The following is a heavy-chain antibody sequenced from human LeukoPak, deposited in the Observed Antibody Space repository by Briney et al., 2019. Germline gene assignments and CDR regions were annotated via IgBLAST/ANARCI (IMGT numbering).Heavy chain of an antibody. CDR1: GYTFTSYG. CDR2: ISAYNGNT. CDR3: ARDGGNYQSAAIYYYYYGMDV. V-gene: IGHV1-18*01. D-gene: IGHD1-7*01. Sequence: EASVKVSCKASGYTFTSYGISWVRQAPGQGLEWMGWISAYNGNTNYAQKLQGRVTMTTDTSTSTAYMELRSLRSDDTAVYYCARDGGNYQSAAIYYYYYGMDVWGQGTTATVSS. J-gene: IGHJ6*02.